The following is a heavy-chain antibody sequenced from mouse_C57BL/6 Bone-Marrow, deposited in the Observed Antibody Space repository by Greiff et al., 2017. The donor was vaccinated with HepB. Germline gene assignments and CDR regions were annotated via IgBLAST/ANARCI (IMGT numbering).Heavy chain of an antibody. Sequence: VHLVESGAELVRPGTSVKMSCKASGYTFTNYWIGWAKQRPGHGLEWIGDIYPGGGYTNYNEKFKGKATLTADKSSSTAYMQFSSLTSEDSAIYYCASSVLRDYWGQGTTLTVSS. V-gene: IGHV1-63*01. CDR2: IYPGGGYT. J-gene: IGHJ2*01. CDR3: ASSVLRDY. D-gene: IGHD1-1*01. CDR1: GYTFTNYW.